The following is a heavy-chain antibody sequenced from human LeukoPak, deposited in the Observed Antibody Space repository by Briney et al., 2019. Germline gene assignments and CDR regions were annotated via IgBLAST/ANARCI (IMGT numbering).Heavy chain of an antibody. CDR3: VSPRGFSYGYFDY. J-gene: IGHJ4*02. CDR1: GGSTSSSSAY. Sequence: SETLSLTCTVSGGSTSSSSAYWGWIRQPPGKGLEWIGSIYYSKNTYYNPSLKSRVTISADTSKNQFSLTLGSVSATDTAVYYCVSPRGFSYGYFDYWGQGTLVTVSS. CDR2: IYYSKNT. D-gene: IGHD5-18*01. V-gene: IGHV4-39*01.